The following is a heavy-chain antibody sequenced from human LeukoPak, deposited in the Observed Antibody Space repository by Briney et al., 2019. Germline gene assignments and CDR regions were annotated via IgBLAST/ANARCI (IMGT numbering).Heavy chain of an antibody. Sequence: GASVKVSCKASGYTFTDYYMYWVRQAPGQGLEWMGWINPNSGGTNYAQKFQGRVTMTRDTSISTAYMELSRLRSDDTAVYYCARAWRYSSPFGYWGQGTLVTVSS. CDR1: GYTFTDYY. V-gene: IGHV1-2*02. J-gene: IGHJ4*02. CDR2: INPNSGGT. CDR3: ARAWRYSSPFGY. D-gene: IGHD6-13*01.